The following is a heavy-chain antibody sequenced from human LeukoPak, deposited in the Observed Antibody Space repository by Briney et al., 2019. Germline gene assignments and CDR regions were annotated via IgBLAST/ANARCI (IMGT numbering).Heavy chain of an antibody. Sequence: ASVKVSCKTSKNMFTGYFMHWVRQAPGQGLEWIGWINPNSGGTLFARRFQGRVTMTRDTSIGATYMELSRLTSDDTALYYCAAQCNDDFCYKRDYMDVWGKGTMVIVSS. CDR3: AAQCNDDFCYKRDYMDV. CDR1: KNMFTGYF. J-gene: IGHJ6*03. D-gene: IGHD2-2*02. CDR2: INPNSGGT. V-gene: IGHV1-2*02.